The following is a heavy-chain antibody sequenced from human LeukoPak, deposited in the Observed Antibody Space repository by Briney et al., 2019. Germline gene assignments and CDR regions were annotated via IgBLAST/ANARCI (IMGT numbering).Heavy chain of an antibody. V-gene: IGHV4-4*07. CDR3: ARVGEWLFDIDV. CDR1: GDPISDYC. Sequence: SETLSLTCTVSGDPISDYCWTWIRQPAGKGLEWIGRIYGNGSTNYNPSLKSRVAMSIDTSKMQFSLKLRSVTAADTAVYYCARVGEWLFDIDVWGKGTTVTVSS. D-gene: IGHD3-16*01. CDR2: IYGNGST. J-gene: IGHJ6*03.